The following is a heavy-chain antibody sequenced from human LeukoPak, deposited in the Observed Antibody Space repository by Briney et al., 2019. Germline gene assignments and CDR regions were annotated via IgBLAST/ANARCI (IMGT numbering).Heavy chain of an antibody. J-gene: IGHJ3*02. CDR2: MYYSGST. CDR1: GASISSYY. V-gene: IGHV4-59*01. CDR3: ARDRRESTTPNDAFDI. D-gene: IGHD1-7*01. Sequence: PSETLSLACSVSGASISSYYSSWIRHPPGECLGWNGSMYYSGSTPYNPSLESRATISIDTPTKQLSLTLTSVTPTATPWFNCARDRRESTTPNDAFDIWGQGTMVTVSS.